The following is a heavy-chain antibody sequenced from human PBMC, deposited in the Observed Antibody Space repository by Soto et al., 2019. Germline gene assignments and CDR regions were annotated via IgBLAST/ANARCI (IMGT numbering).Heavy chain of an antibody. Sequence: SETLSLTCTVSGGSISSGGYYWSWVRQHPGKGLEWIGYIYYSGSTYYNPSLKSRVTMSVDTSKNQFSLKLNSVTAADTAVYYCARQGHYYDSSGYSWFDSWGQGTLVTVSS. V-gene: IGHV4-31*03. CDR3: ARQGHYYDSSGYSWFDS. J-gene: IGHJ5*01. CDR2: IYYSGST. CDR1: GGSISSGGYY. D-gene: IGHD3-22*01.